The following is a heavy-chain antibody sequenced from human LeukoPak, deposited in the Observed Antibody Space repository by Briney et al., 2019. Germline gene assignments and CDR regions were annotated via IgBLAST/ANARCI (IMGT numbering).Heavy chain of an antibody. CDR3: AKGGNSSGWYYYYYYMDV. D-gene: IGHD6-19*01. V-gene: IGHV3-30*02. J-gene: IGHJ6*03. Sequence: GGSLRLSCAASGFTFSSYGMHWVRQAPGKGLEWVAFIRYDGSNKYYADSVKGRFTISRDNSKNTLYLQMNSLRAEDTAVYYCAKGGNSSGWYYYYYYMDVWGKGTTVTISS. CDR1: GFTFSSYG. CDR2: IRYDGSNK.